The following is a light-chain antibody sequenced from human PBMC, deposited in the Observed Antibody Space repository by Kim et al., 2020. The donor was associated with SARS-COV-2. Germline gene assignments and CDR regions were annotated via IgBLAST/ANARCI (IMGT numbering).Light chain of an antibody. J-gene: IGKJ1*01. CDR3: QKYTSAPCT. Sequence: DIQMTQSPSSLSASVGDRVTITCRASQDISIYLAWYQQKPGKVPKLLIYAASTLQSGVPSRFSGSGSGTDSTLTISSLQPEDVATYYCQKYTSAPCTFGQGTKVDIK. CDR1: QDISIY. CDR2: AAS. V-gene: IGKV1-27*01.